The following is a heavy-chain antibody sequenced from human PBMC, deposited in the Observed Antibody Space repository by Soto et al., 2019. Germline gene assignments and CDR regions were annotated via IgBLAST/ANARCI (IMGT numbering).Heavy chain of an antibody. Sequence: QVHLVQSGAEVKKPGASVKVSCKGSGYIFTTYGITWVRQAPGQGLEWMGWISAHNGNTNYAQKLQGRVTVTRDTSPNTAYMELRNRRSDDTAVYYCARGRYGDYWGQGALVTVSS. CDR1: GYIFTTYG. CDR3: ARGRYGDY. D-gene: IGHD1-1*01. CDR2: ISAHNGNT. V-gene: IGHV1-18*01. J-gene: IGHJ4*02.